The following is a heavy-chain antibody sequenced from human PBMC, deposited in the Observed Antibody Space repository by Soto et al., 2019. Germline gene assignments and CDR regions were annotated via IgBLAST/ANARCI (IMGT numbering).Heavy chain of an antibody. J-gene: IGHJ6*02. Sequence: GASVKVSCKASGYTFTGYYMHWVRQAPGQGLEWMGWINPNSGGTNYAQKFQGWVTTTRDTSISTAYMELSRLRSDDTAVYYCARGGERYYYGMDVWGQGTTVTVSS. CDR2: INPNSGGT. D-gene: IGHD3-10*01. CDR3: ARGGERYYYGMDV. V-gene: IGHV1-2*04. CDR1: GYTFTGYY.